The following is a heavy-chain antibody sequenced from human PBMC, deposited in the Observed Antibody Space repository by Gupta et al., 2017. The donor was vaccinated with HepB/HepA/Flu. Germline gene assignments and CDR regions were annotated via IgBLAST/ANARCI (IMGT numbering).Heavy chain of an antibody. CDR2: ISAYNGNT. D-gene: IGHD3-16*02. Sequence: QVQLVQSGAEVKKPGASVKVSCKASGYTFTSYGISWVRRAPGQGLEWMGWISAYNGNTNYAQKLQGRVTMTTDTSTSTAYMELRSLRSDDTAVYYCARDDSGDYVWGSYRYYFDYWGQGTLVTVSS. CDR3: ARDDSGDYVWGSYRYYFDY. CDR1: GYTFTSYG. J-gene: IGHJ4*02. V-gene: IGHV1-18*01.